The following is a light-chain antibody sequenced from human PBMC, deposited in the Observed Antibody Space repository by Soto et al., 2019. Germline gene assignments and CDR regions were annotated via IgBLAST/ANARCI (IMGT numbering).Light chain of an antibody. J-gene: IGKJ5*01. CDR3: QQYDNLLPIT. V-gene: IGKV1-33*01. CDR2: DAS. CDR1: QDIAKN. Sequence: IQMTQSPSSLSASVGDRVTITCQASQDIAKNLNWYQQKPGKAPKLLIYDASSLQTGVPSRFSGSGSATHFTFTIIRLPSEDIATYYCQQYDNLLPITFGQGTRLEIK.